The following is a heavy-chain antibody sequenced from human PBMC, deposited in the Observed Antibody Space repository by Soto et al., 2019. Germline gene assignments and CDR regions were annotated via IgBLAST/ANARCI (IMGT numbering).Heavy chain of an antibody. J-gene: IGHJ3*02. Sequence: GASVKVSCKASGYTFTYRYLHWVRQAPGQALEWMGWITPFNGNTNYAQKFQDRVTITRDRSMSTAYMELSSLRSEDTAMYYCARSGWATYDAFDIWGQGTMVTVSS. CDR2: ITPFNGNT. CDR1: GYTFTYRY. V-gene: IGHV1-45*02. CDR3: ARSGWATYDAFDI.